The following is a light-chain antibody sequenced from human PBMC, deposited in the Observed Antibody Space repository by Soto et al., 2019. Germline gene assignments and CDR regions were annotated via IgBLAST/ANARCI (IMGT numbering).Light chain of an antibody. Sequence: EVVLTQSPATLSLSPGERATLSCRASQSVRGYLAWFQQKPGQAPRLLIYDASSRATGVPARFSGSGSGTDFTLTISSLEPEDFAVYYCQQRYSWPPFTFGQGTRLEI. V-gene: IGKV3-11*01. CDR3: QQRYSWPPFT. J-gene: IGKJ5*01. CDR1: QSVRGY. CDR2: DAS.